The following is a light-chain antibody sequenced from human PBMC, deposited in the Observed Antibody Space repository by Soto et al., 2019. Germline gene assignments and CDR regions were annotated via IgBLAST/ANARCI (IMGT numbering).Light chain of an antibody. J-gene: IGKJ1*01. CDR1: QSISSSY. CDR3: QQYGSSSWT. V-gene: IGKV3-20*01. Sequence: EIVLTPSPGTLSLSPLKRSTLSSSASQSISSSYLAWYQQRPGQAPRLLIYGASSRATDIPDRFSGSGSGTEFTLTISRLEPEDFAVYYCQQYGSSSWTFGQGTKVDIK. CDR2: GAS.